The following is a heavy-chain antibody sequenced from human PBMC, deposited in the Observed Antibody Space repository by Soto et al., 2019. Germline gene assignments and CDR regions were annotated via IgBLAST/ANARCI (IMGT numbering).Heavy chain of an antibody. D-gene: IGHD4-17*01. CDR3: ARDRSTTTVTPYYFDY. J-gene: IGHJ4*02. V-gene: IGHV3-21*01. Sequence: EVQLVESGGGLVKPGGSLRLSCAASGFTFNSYNMNWVRQAPRKGLEWVSSISSSSSYIYYADSVKGRFTISRDNAKNSLYLQMNSLGAEDTAVYYCARDRSTTTVTPYYFDYWGQGTLVTVSS. CDR1: GFTFNSYN. CDR2: ISSSSSYI.